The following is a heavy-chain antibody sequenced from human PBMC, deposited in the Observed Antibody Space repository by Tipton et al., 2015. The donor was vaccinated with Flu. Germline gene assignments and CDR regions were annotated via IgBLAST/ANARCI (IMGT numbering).Heavy chain of an antibody. J-gene: IGHJ4*02. CDR3: ARDEIDIVVVPASDVFDH. D-gene: IGHD2-2*01. V-gene: IGHV1-2*06. CDR2: MSPSSGAT. Sequence: QLVQSGAEVKKPGASVKVSCKASGYTFTDYYIHWVRQAPGQGLEWMGRMSPSSGATRFAQKFQGRLTMTTDTSINTAYMELSRLRSDDTAIYYCARDEIDIVVVPASDVFDHWGQGTLVTVSS. CDR1: GYTFTDYY.